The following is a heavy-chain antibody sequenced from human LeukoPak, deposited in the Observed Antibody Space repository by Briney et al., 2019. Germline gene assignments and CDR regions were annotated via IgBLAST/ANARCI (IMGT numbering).Heavy chain of an antibody. J-gene: IGHJ4*02. CDR1: GYTLTELS. CDR3: ATPTYYYGSGSYYFDY. CDR2: FDPEDGET. D-gene: IGHD3-10*01. Sequence: ASVQVSCKVSGYTLTELSMHWVRQAPGKGLEWMGGFDPEDGETMYAQKFQGRVTMTEDTSTDTAYMELSSLRSEDTAVYYCATPTYYYGSGSYYFDYWGQGTLVTVSS. V-gene: IGHV1-24*01.